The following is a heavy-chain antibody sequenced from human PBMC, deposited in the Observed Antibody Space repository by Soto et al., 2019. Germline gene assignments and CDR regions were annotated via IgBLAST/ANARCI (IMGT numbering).Heavy chain of an antibody. CDR3: AGPRATIAAAAIFDW. CDR2: INHSGST. V-gene: IGHV4-34*01. Sequence: PSETLSLTCAVYGGSFSGYYWSWIRQPPGKGLEWIGEINHSGSTNCNPSLKSRVTISVDTSKNQFSLKLTSVTAADTAVYYCAGPRATIAAAAIFDWGGKEPLFTVPS. J-gene: IGHJ4*02. CDR1: GGSFSGYY. D-gene: IGHD6-25*01.